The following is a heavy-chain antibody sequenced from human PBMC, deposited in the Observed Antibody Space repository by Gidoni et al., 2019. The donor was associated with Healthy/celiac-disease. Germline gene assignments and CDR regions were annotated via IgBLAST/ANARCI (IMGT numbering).Heavy chain of an antibody. CDR1: GFTFSSSS. D-gene: IGHD4-17*01. CDR2: ISSSSSYI. CDR3: ARVTYLYGGPLT. V-gene: IGHV3-21*01. Sequence: EVQLVESGGGLVKPGWSLSLSCAASGFTFSSSSMNLVRQAPGKGLEWVSSISSSSSYIYYADSVKGRFTISRDNAKNSLYLQMNSLRAEDTAVYYCARVTYLYGGPLTWGQGTLVTVSS. J-gene: IGHJ5*02.